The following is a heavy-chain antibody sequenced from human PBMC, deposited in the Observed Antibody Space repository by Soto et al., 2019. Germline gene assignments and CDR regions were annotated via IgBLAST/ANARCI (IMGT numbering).Heavy chain of an antibody. V-gene: IGHV4-59*08. CDR2: IYYSGST. J-gene: IGHJ4*02. Sequence: TSETLSLTCTVSGGSISSYYWSWIRQPPGKGLEWIGYIYYSGSTNYNPSLKSRVTISVDTSKNQFSLKLSSVTAADTAVYYCASSLTGYSRFNSWGQGTLVTVSS. CDR3: ASSLTGYSRFNS. D-gene: IGHD3-9*01. CDR1: GGSISSYY.